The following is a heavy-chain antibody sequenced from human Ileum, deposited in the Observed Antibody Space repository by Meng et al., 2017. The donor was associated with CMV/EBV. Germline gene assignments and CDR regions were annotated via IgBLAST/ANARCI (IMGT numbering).Heavy chain of an antibody. J-gene: IGHJ4*01. CDR2: ISYSGNT. D-gene: IGHD6-13*01. Sequence: SETLSLTYTVSGGSISHNSYDWMWIRQPPGKVLEWIVYISYSGNTNYNPSLKSRSTILVDTSKNHFSLKMRSVTAADTAVYYCARFGRGVAAAYFDNWGHGTLVTVSS. V-gene: IGHV4-61*03. CDR1: GGSISHNSYD. CDR3: ARFGRGVAAAYFDN.